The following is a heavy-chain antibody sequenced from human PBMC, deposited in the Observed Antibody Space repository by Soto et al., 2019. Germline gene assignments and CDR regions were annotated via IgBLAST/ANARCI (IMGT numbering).Heavy chain of an antibody. V-gene: IGHV4-30-2*01. CDR3: ARFSGGSGSYAYFDY. D-gene: IGHD3-10*01. CDR2: IYHSGST. J-gene: IGHJ4*02. CDR1: GGSISSGGYS. Sequence: QLQLQESGSGLVKPSQTLSLTCAVSGGSISSGGYSWSWIRQPPGKGLEWIGYIYHSGSTYYNPSLKSRVTISVDRSKNQFSLKLSSVTAADTAVYYCARFSGGSGSYAYFDYWGQGTLVTVSS.